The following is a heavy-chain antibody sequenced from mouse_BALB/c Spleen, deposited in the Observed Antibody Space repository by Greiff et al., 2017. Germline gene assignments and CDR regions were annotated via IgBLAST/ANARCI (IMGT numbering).Heavy chain of an antibody. CDR1: GFTFSSYA. J-gene: IGHJ2*01. V-gene: IGHV5-9-3*01. CDR2: ISSGGSYT. Sequence: EVKLQESGGGLVKPGGSLKLSCAASGFTFSSYAMSWVRQTPEKRLEWVATISSGGSYTYYPDSVKGRFTISRDNAKNTLYLQMSSLRSEDTAMYYCARRGHFDYWGQGTTLTVSS. CDR3: ARRGHFDY.